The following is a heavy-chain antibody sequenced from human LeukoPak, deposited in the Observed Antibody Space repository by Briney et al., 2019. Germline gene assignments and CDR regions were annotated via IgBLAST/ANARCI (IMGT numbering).Heavy chain of an antibody. CDR2: IYSSGRI. CDR3: ASLLLS. V-gene: IGHV4-39*01. CDR1: GGSITSSTYH. Sequence: SETLSLTCTVSGGSITSSTYHWGWIRQPPGKGLEGIGSIYSSGRIYYNPSLKSRVTISVDTSKNQFSLKLNSVTAADTAVYYCASLLLSWGQGTLVTVSS. D-gene: IGHD3-10*01. J-gene: IGHJ1*01.